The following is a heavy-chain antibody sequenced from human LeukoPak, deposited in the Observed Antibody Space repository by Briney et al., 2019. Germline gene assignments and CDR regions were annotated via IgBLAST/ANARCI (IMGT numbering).Heavy chain of an antibody. CDR2: INPMNGDA. Sequence: ASVKVSCKASGYTFTSYGISWVRQAPGQGLEWMGWINPMNGDATSAQEFQGRLTLTLDTSINTAYLELRSLKSDDTAVYYCARVDAELDFWGQGTLVSVSS. V-gene: IGHV1-18*01. CDR3: ARVDAELDF. D-gene: IGHD2-2*01. CDR1: GYTFTSYG. J-gene: IGHJ4*02.